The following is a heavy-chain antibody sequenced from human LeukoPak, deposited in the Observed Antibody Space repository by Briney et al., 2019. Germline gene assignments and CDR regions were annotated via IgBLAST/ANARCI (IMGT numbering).Heavy chain of an antibody. Sequence: SGGSLRLSCAASGFTFSSYAMHWVRQAPGKGLEWVAVISYDGSNKYYADSVKGRFTISRDNSKNTIYLEMNSLRAEDTAVYYCARTRYDIETGGAFDIWGQGTMVTVSS. J-gene: IGHJ3*02. V-gene: IGHV3-30-3*01. D-gene: IGHD3-9*01. CDR2: ISYDGSNK. CDR3: ARTRYDIETGGAFDI. CDR1: GFTFSSYA.